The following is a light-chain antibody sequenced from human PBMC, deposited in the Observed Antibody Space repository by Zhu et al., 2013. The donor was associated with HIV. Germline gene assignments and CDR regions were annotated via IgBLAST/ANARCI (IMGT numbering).Light chain of an antibody. CDR1: QSVSSSY. Sequence: EIVLTQSPGTLSLSPGERATLSCRASQSVSSSYLAWYQQKPGQAPRLLIYGASSRATGIPDRFSGSGSGTDFTLTISRLETEDFAVYYCQQYGSSPLLTFGGGTKVEIK. CDR2: GAS. V-gene: IGKV3-20*01. CDR3: QQYGSSPLLT. J-gene: IGKJ4*01.